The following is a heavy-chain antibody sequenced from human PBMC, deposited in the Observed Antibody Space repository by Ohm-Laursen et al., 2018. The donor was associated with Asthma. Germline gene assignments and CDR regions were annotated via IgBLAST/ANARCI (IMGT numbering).Heavy chain of an antibody. V-gene: IGHV1-18*01. J-gene: IGHJ4*02. Sequence: SSVKVSCKASGYTFTSYGISWVRQAPGQGLEWMGWISAYNGNTNYAQKLQGRVTMTTDTSTSTAYMELRSLRSEDTAVYYCARESITYYDFWSGYYNDYWGQGTLVTVSS. CDR3: ARESITYYDFWSGYYNDY. CDR1: GYTFTSYG. D-gene: IGHD3-3*01. CDR2: ISAYNGNT.